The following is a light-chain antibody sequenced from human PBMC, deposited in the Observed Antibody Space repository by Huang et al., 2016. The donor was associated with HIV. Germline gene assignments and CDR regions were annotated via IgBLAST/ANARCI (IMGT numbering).Light chain of an antibody. CDR2: GAS. CDR1: QGIGTY. J-gene: IGKJ3*01. CDR3: QKYSSVPHT. V-gene: IGKV1-27*01. Sequence: DIQMTQSPSSLSTSVGGRVTITCRASQGIGTYLAWYQQKPGKVPKLLIYGASTLQSGVPSRFSGSGSGTDFTLTISSLRPEDVATYYCQKYSSVPHTFGPGTKVDI.